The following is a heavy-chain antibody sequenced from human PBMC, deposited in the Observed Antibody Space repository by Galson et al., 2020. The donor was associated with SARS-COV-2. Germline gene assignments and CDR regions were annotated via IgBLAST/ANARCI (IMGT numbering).Heavy chain of an antibody. CDR1: GYTLTELS. D-gene: IGHD3-16*01. Sequence: ASVKVSCKVSGYTLTELSMHWVRQAPGKGIEWMGGFDPEDGETIYAQKCQGRVTMTEDTSTDTAYMELSSLRSEDTAVYYCATAKILGYYYYGMDVWGQGTTVTVSS. CDR3: ATAKILGYYYYGMDV. V-gene: IGHV1-24*01. J-gene: IGHJ6*02. CDR2: FDPEDGET.